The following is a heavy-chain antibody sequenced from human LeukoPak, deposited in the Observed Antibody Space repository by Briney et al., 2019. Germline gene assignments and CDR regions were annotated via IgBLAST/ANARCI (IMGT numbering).Heavy chain of an antibody. CDR3: TRVYSGSLFDY. V-gene: IGHV1-2*02. CDR1: GYTFTDYY. D-gene: IGHD1-26*01. CDR2: INPNSGGT. Sequence: GASVKVSCKASGYTFTDYYMHWVRQAPGQGLEWMGWINPNSGGTNYAQSFQGRVTMTRDTSISAAYMELSRLRSDDTAVYYCTRVYSGSLFDYWGQGTLVTVSS. J-gene: IGHJ4*02.